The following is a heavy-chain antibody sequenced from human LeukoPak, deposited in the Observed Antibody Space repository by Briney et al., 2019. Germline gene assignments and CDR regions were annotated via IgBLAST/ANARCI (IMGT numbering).Heavy chain of an antibody. CDR1: GFTFRDYW. J-gene: IGHJ4*02. CDR3: ARDASRGWDN. D-gene: IGHD3-10*01. Sequence: GGSLRLSCAASGFTFRDYWMTWARQAPGKGLKWVANINQVGSDKYYVDSVKGRFTISRDNAQNSVYLQVNSLRAEDTAIYYCARDASRGWDNWGLGTLVTVSS. CDR2: INQVGSDK. V-gene: IGHV3-7*01.